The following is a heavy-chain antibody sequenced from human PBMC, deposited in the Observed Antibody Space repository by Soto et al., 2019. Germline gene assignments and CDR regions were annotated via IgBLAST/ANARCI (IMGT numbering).Heavy chain of an antibody. D-gene: IGHD3-10*01. J-gene: IGHJ4*02. CDR3: ARDSGTVGYDDS. CDR2: IIPLLDVT. Sequence: QVQLVQSGAEVKKPGSSVKVSCKASGGTFSTYTINWVRQAPGQGLEWMGRIIPLLDVTNNAQRFPGRVTITADKSTCTVYMELTSLTSQDTAVYYCARDSGTVGYDDSWGQGTLVTVSS. CDR1: GGTFSTYT. V-gene: IGHV1-69*08.